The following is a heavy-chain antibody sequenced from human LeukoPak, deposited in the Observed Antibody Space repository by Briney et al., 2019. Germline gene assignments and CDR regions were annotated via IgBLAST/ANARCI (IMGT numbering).Heavy chain of an antibody. CDR3: ARGKNWFDP. V-gene: IGHV4-59*01. CDR2: I. J-gene: IGHJ5*02. D-gene: IGHD4-23*01. CDR1: GGSMSSYY. Sequence: PSETPSLTCTVSGGSMSSYYWSWIRQPPGKGLEWIGYIYNPSLKSRVTISVDTSKNQFSLKLSSVTAADTAVYYCARGKNWFDPWGQGTLVTVSS.